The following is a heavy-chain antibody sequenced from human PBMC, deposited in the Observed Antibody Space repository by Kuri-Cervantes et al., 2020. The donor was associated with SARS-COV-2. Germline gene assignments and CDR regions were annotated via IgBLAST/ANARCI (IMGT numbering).Heavy chain of an antibody. D-gene: IGHD3-10*01. CDR3: ARDPHITLIRGAYFDL. CDR2: ISYEGSNK. Sequence: GESLKISCAVSGLSINNYDMHWVRQAQGKGPEWVAVISYEGSNKHYSDSVKGRFTISRDNSKSMVYLQINSLRPEDTAVYYCARDPHITLIRGAYFDLWGRGTLVTVSS. V-gene: IGHV3-30*03. CDR1: GLSINNYD. J-gene: IGHJ2*01.